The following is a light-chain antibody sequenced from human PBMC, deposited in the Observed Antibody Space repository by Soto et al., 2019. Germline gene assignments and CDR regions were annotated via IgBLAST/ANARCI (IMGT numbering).Light chain of an antibody. CDR2: AAS. CDR1: QGISSY. CDR3: QQLNSYPL. Sequence: DIQLTQSPSFLSASVGDRVTITCRASQGISSYLAWCQQKPGKAPKLLIYAASTLQSGVPSRFSGSGSGTEFTLTISSLQPEDFATYYCQQLNSYPLFGPGTKVDIK. V-gene: IGKV1-9*01. J-gene: IGKJ3*01.